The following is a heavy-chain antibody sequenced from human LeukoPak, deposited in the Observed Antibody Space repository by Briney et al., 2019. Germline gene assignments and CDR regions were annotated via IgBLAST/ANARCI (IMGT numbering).Heavy chain of an antibody. D-gene: IGHD3-22*01. Sequence: GGSLRLSCAASGFTVSTDYMSWVRQAPGKGLEWVSAISGSGGSTYYADSVKGRFTISRDNSKNTLYLQMNSLRAEDTAVYYCAKPLEYYYDSSVEDYWGQGTLVTVSS. V-gene: IGHV3-23*01. CDR3: AKPLEYYYDSSVEDY. J-gene: IGHJ4*02. CDR2: ISGSGGST. CDR1: GFTVSTDY.